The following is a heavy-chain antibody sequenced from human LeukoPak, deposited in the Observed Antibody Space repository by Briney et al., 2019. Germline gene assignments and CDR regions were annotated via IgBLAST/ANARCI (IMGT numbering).Heavy chain of an antibody. CDR3: ARGRRQRGIVVVPAAIRLYFQH. J-gene: IGHJ1*01. V-gene: IGHV4-4*09. Sequence: SETLSLTCTVSGGSISSYYWSWIRQPPGKGLEWIGYIYTSGSTNYNPSLKSRVTISVDTSKNQFSLKLSSVTAADTAVYYYARGRRQRGIVVVPAAIRLYFQHWGQGTLVTVSS. D-gene: IGHD2-2*02. CDR1: GGSISSYY. CDR2: IYTSGST.